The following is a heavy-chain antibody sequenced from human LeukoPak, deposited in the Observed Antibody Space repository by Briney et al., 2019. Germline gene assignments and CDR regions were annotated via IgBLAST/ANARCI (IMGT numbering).Heavy chain of an antibody. V-gene: IGHV3-74*01. Sequence: GGSLRLSCAAAGFTFSSNWMVWVRQAPGKGLVWVSRIKGDGRETNYADSVKGRFTISRDNAKNTLYLQMNSLRADDTAVYYCASCSESWGPPYFDLWGRGTLVTVSS. CDR2: IKGDGRET. D-gene: IGHD3-16*01. J-gene: IGHJ2*01. CDR1: GFTFSSNW. CDR3: ASCSESWGPPYFDL.